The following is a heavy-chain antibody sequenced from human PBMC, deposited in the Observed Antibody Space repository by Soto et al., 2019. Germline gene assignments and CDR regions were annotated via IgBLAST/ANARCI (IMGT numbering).Heavy chain of an antibody. D-gene: IGHD3-10*01. J-gene: IGHJ5*02. V-gene: IGHV4-34*01. CDR2: INHSGST. Sequence: SETLSLTCAVYGGSFSGYYWSWIRQPPGKGLEWIGEINHSGSTNYNPSLKSRVTISVDTSTNQFSLKLTSVTAADTAVYFCARFYGSVFDPWGQGTLVTVSS. CDR3: ARFYGSVFDP. CDR1: GGSFSGYY.